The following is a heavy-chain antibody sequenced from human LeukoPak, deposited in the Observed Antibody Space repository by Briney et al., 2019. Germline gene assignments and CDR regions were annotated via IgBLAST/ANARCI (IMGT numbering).Heavy chain of an antibody. CDR3: ASLSSGWPGGVDY. CDR1: GYTFTGYY. J-gene: IGHJ4*02. D-gene: IGHD6-19*01. V-gene: IGHV1-2*06. Sequence: GASVKLSCKASGYTFTGYYMRWVRQAPGQGLEWMGRINPNSGGTTYAQKFQGRVTMTRDTSISTAYMELSRLRSDDTAVYYCASLSSGWPGGVDYWGQGTLVTVSS. CDR2: INPNSGGT.